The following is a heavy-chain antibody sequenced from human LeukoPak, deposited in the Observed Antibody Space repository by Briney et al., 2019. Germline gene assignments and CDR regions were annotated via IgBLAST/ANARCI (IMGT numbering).Heavy chain of an antibody. CDR3: ARSSYGGNGGVFGI. Sequence: PGGSLRLSCAASGFTFDDYGMSWVRQAPGKGLEWVSGINWNGGSTGYADSVKGRFTISRDNAKNSLYLQMNSLRAEDTALYYCARSSYGGNGGVFGIWGQGTMVTVSS. V-gene: IGHV3-20*04. J-gene: IGHJ3*02. CDR1: GFTFDDYG. CDR2: INWNGGST. D-gene: IGHD4-23*01.